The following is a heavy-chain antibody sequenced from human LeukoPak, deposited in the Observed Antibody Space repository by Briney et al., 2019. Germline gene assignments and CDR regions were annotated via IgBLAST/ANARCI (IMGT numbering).Heavy chain of an antibody. CDR3: VRDTQMYYCDSGGLRHFDF. Sequence: PSETLSLTCNVSGASISTGTSYWGWIRQPPGRGLEWIGSIDHSGYTYYNPSLKSRVTISVDTSKNQFSLKLSSLTAADTAVYYCVRDTQMYYCDSGGLRHFDFWGRGTLVTVSS. CDR2: IDHSGYT. D-gene: IGHD3-22*01. J-gene: IGHJ2*01. V-gene: IGHV4-39*02. CDR1: GASISTGTSY.